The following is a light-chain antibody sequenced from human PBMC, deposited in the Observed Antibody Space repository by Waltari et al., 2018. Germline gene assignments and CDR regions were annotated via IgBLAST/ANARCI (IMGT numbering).Light chain of an antibody. V-gene: IGLV2-8*01. J-gene: IGLJ3*02. Sequence: QSALTQPPSASGSPGQSVTISCTGTTSDVGGYNYVSWYQQHPGKAPKLVIYEVTRRPSGVPDRFSGSKSGNTASLTVSGLQAEDEANYYCRSYAGSNNLGVFGGGTKLTV. CDR1: TSDVGGYNY. CDR2: EVT. CDR3: RSYAGSNNLGV.